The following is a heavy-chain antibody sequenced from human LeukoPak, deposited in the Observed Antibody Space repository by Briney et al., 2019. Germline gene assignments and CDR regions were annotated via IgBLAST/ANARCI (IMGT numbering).Heavy chain of an antibody. CDR1: GYTFTSYA. Sequence: GASVKVSCKASGYTFTSYAMHWVRQAPGQRLEWMGWINAGNGNTKYSQKFQGRVTITRDTSASTAYMELSSLRSEDTAVYYCARDLVHKYTRNGMDVWGQGTTVTVSS. CDR3: ARDLVHKYTRNGMDV. D-gene: IGHD1-14*01. J-gene: IGHJ6*02. V-gene: IGHV1-3*01. CDR2: INAGNGNT.